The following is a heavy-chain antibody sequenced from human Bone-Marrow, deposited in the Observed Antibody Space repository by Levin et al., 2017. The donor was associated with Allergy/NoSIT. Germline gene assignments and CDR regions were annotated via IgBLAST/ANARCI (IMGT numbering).Heavy chain of an antibody. CDR1: GLIFSNAW. Sequence: PGGSLRLSCVASGLIFSNAWMHWLRQVPGKGLQWVGRIKSKAAGGTTHYAAPVQNRFTISRDDSKNTLFLQMDSLNTEDTALYYCSKEIQGGLDYWGQGTLVTVSS. V-gene: IGHV3-15*01. CDR2: IKSKAAGGTT. D-gene: IGHD5-18*01. J-gene: IGHJ4*02. CDR3: SKEIQGGLDY.